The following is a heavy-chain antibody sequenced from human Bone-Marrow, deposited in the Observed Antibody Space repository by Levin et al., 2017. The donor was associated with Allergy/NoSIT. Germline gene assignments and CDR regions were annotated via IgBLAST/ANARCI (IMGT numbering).Heavy chain of an antibody. V-gene: IGHV4-59*01. CDR2: IKNSGTT. J-gene: IGHJ6*02. CDR3: ATLGYRRSYYDDAMDV. CDR1: GGSISNSY. Sequence: SQTLSLTCSVSGGSISNSYWSWIRQAPGKGLEWIGYIKNSGTTKYNPSLTSRVTISADKSTHQISLMLTSVTAAETAVHSCATLGYRRSYYDDAMDVWGQGTTVTVSS. D-gene: IGHD5-12*01.